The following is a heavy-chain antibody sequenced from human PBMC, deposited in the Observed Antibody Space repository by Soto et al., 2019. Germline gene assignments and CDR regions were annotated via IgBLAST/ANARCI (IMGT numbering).Heavy chain of an antibody. CDR1: EFTFSSSW. V-gene: IGHV3-74*01. D-gene: IGHD2-15*01. Sequence: GGSLSLSCVVSEFTFSSSWMHWVRQGPGKGLVWVSRMNSDGSITNYADSVKGRFTTSRDNAKNMLYLQMNSLIAEDTALYYCVTGWSESWGQGTRVPVSS. CDR2: MNSDGSIT. CDR3: VTGWSES. J-gene: IGHJ5*02.